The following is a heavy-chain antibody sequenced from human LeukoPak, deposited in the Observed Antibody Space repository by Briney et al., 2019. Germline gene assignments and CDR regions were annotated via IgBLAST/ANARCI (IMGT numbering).Heavy chain of an antibody. D-gene: IGHD3-10*01. V-gene: IGHV3-23*01. Sequence: GGSLRLSCAASGFIFSNYAMTWVRQVPGKGLEWVSILGGLSESVYYPDSVKGRFTVSRDNSKDTLYLEINSLRGEDTATYYCARRWLGDPYGMDVWGQGTTVTVSS. CDR2: LGGLSESV. J-gene: IGHJ6*02. CDR1: GFIFSNYA. CDR3: ARRWLGDPYGMDV.